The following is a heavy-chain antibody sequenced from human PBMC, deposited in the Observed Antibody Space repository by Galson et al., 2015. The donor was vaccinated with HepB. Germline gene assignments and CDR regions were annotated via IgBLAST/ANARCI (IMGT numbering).Heavy chain of an antibody. Sequence: SLRLSCAASGFTFSNAWMSWVRQAPGKGLEWVGRIKSKTDGGTTDYAAPVKGRFTISRDDSKNTLYLQMNSLKTEDTAVYYCTTGEATTVTQPYYYYYGMDVWGQGTTVTVSS. CDR1: GFTFSNAW. D-gene: IGHD4-11*01. CDR2: IKSKTDGGTT. CDR3: TTGEATTVTQPYYYYYGMDV. J-gene: IGHJ6*02. V-gene: IGHV3-15*01.